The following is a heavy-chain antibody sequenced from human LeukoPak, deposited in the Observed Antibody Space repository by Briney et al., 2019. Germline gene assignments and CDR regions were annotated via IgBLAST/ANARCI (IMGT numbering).Heavy chain of an antibody. Sequence: GGSLRLSCAASGFTFSSYSMNWVRQAPGKGLEWVSSISSSSSYIYYADSVKGRFTISRDNAKNSLYLQMNSLRAEDTAAYYCARDLSNGGYCSSTGCSGNWFDPWGQGTLVTVSS. J-gene: IGHJ5*02. CDR2: ISSSSSYI. CDR1: GFTFSSYS. V-gene: IGHV3-21*01. D-gene: IGHD2-2*01. CDR3: ARDLSNGGYCSSTGCSGNWFDP.